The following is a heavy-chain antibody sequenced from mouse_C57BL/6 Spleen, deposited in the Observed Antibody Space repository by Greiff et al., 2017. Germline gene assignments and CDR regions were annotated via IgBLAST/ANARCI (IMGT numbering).Heavy chain of an antibody. V-gene: IGHV7-1*01. CDR2: SRNKANDYTT. CDR3: ARDAGLLRSFAY. J-gene: IGHJ3*01. CDR1: GFTFSDFY. Sequence: EVQGVESGGGLVQSGRSLRLSCATSGFTFSDFYMEWVRQAPGKGLEWIAASRNKANDYTTEYSASVKGRFIVSRDTSQSILYLQMNAVRAEDTAIDYCARDAGLLRSFAYWGQGTLVTVSA. D-gene: IGHD1-1*01.